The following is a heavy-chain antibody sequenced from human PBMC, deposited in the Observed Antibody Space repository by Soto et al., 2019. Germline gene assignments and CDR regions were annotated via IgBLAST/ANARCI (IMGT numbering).Heavy chain of an antibody. V-gene: IGHV4-59*01. D-gene: IGHD6-19*01. CDR1: GGSISSYY. J-gene: IGHJ4*02. CDR3: ARVSSGWYGYYFDY. CDR2: IYYSGST. Sequence: SETLSLTCTVSGGSISSYYWSWIRQPPGKGLEWIGYIYYSGSTNYNPSLKSRVTISVDTSKNQFSLKLSSVTAAGTAVYYCARVSSGWYGYYFDYWGQGTLVTVSS.